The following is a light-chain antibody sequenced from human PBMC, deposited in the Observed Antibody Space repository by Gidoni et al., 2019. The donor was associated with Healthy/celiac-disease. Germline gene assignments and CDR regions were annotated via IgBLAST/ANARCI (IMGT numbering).Light chain of an antibody. CDR3: QQSYSTPSCS. CDR1: QLISSY. V-gene: IGKV1-39*01. J-gene: IGKJ2*04. Sequence: DVQMTTSPSSLSASVGDRVTITCRASQLISSYLNWYQQRPGKAPKLLIYAASSWQSGGPSRFRGSGAGTDFTLTISSLQPEDFATYYCQQSYSTPSCSFGQGTKLEIK. CDR2: AAS.